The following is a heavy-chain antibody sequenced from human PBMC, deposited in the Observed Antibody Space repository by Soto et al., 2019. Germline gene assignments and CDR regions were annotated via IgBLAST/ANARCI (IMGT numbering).Heavy chain of an antibody. CDR3: ARGRYGDY. D-gene: IGHD1-1*01. CDR1: GYTFTSYG. V-gene: IGHV1-18*01. J-gene: IGHJ4*02. CDR2: ISAHNENT. Sequence: QVHLVQSGAEVRKPGASVKVSCKGSGYTFTSYGIAWVRQAPGQGLEWMGWISAHNENTNYAQKVQGRVTVTRDTSTSKAYMELRNLRSDDTAVYYCARGRYGDYWGQGALVTVSS.